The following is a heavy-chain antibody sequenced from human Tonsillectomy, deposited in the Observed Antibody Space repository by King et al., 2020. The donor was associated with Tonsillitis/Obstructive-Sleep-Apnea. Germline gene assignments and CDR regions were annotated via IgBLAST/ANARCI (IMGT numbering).Heavy chain of an antibody. J-gene: IGHJ4*02. CDR1: GFTFSNAW. CDR2: FKSKTDGGTT. CDR3: PTGGWY. Sequence: VQLVESGGGLVKPGGSLRLSCAAAGFTFSNAWMSWVRQAPGKGLEWVGPFKSKTDGGTTDYTAPVKGRFTISRDDSKNTLYLQMNSLKTEDTAVYFCPTGGWYWGQGTLVTVSS. D-gene: IGHD6-19*01. V-gene: IGHV3-15*01.